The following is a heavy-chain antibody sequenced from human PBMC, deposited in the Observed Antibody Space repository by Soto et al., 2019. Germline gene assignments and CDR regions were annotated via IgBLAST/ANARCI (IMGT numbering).Heavy chain of an antibody. V-gene: IGHV3-30-3*01. CDR1: GFTFSSYA. Sequence: QVQLVESGGGVVQPGRSLRLSCAASGFTFSSYAMHWVRQAPGKGLEWVAVISYDGSNKYYADSVKGRFTISRDNSKNTLYLQMNSLRAEDTAVYYCARDPYSSSWYSVYYYGMDVWGQGTTVTVSS. CDR3: ARDPYSSSWYSVYYYGMDV. CDR2: ISYDGSNK. D-gene: IGHD6-13*01. J-gene: IGHJ6*02.